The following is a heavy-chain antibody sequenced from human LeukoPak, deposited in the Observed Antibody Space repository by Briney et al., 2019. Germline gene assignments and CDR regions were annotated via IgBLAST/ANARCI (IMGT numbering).Heavy chain of an antibody. CDR2: MNPNSGNT. CDR1: GGTFSSYA. Sequence: ASVKVSCKASGGTFSSYAISWVRQATGQGLEWMGWMNPNSGNTGYAQKFQGRVTMTRNTSISTAYMELSSLRSEDTAVYYCARDVYGAHYWGQGTLVTVSS. CDR3: ARDVYGAHY. V-gene: IGHV1-8*02. J-gene: IGHJ4*02. D-gene: IGHD4/OR15-4a*01.